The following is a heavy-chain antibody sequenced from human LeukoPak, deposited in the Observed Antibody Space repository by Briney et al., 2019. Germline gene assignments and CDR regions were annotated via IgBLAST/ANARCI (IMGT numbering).Heavy chain of an antibody. CDR3: AKELYGHSTFES. CDR1: GFPFSTYG. CDR2: ISYDGSNK. V-gene: IGHV3-30*18. J-gene: IGHJ4*02. D-gene: IGHD2/OR15-2a*01. Sequence: GGSLTLSCAASGFPFSTYGMHWVRQAPGKGRDWVAVISYDGSNKYYADSVKGRFTISRDNSKHTVYLQMNGLRAEDTAVYYCAKELYGHSTFESWGQGTLVTVSS.